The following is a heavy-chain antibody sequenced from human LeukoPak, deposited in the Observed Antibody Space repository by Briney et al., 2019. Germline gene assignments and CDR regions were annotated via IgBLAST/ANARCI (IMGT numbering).Heavy chain of an antibody. CDR3: ILTGGYYDSSGLDS. Sequence: ASVKVSCKVSGYTLTELSMHWVRQAPGKGLEWMGGFDPEDGETIYAQKFQGRVTMTEDTSTDTAYMELSSLRSEDTAGYYCILTGGYYDSSGLDSWGQGTLVTVSS. V-gene: IGHV1-24*01. CDR1: GYTLTELS. D-gene: IGHD3-22*01. J-gene: IGHJ4*02. CDR2: FDPEDGET.